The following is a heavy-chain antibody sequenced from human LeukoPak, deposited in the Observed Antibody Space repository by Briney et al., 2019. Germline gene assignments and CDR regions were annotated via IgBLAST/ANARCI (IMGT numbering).Heavy chain of an antibody. J-gene: IGHJ4*02. CDR3: ARRSIAAAGILDY. V-gene: IGHV1-3*01. Sequence: ASVKVSCKASGYTFTSYAMHWVRQAPGQRLEWMGWINAGNGNTKYSQKFQGRDTITRDTSASTAYMELSSLRSEDTAVYYCARRSIAAAGILDYWGQGTLVTVSS. CDR2: INAGNGNT. CDR1: GYTFTSYA. D-gene: IGHD6-13*01.